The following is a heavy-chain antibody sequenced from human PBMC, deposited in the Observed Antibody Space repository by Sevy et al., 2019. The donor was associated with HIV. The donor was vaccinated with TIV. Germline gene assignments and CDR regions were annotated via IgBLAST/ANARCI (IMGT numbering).Heavy chain of an antibody. Sequence: GGSLRLSCAASGFNFDDYAMHWVRQAPGKGLEWVSGISWNSGSIGYADSVKGRFTISRDNARNSLYLQMNSLRVEDMAFYYCAKGAGSSLLSAIAYWGQGTLVTVSS. CDR1: GFNFDDYA. D-gene: IGHD2-15*01. CDR3: AKGAGSSLLSAIAY. V-gene: IGHV3-9*03. J-gene: IGHJ4*02. CDR2: ISWNSGSI.